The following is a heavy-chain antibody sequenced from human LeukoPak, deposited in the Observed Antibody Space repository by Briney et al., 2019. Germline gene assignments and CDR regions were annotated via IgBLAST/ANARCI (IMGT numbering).Heavy chain of an antibody. CDR1: GFTFSSYA. CDR2: VSSNGIAI. Sequence: QTGGSLRLSCSASGFTFSSYAMHWVRQAPGKGLEYVSGVSSNGIAIYYADSVKGRFTISRDNAKNSLYLQMNSLRDEDTAVYYCARDTSEGGQLPHGMDVWGQGTTVTVSS. V-gene: IGHV3-64*04. CDR3: ARDTSEGGQLPHGMDV. J-gene: IGHJ6*02. D-gene: IGHD2-2*01.